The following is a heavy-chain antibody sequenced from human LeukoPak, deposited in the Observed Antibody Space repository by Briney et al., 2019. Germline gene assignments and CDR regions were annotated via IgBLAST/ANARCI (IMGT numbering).Heavy chain of an antibody. J-gene: IGHJ4*02. D-gene: IGHD2-2*01. CDR1: GYTFTGYY. Sequence: ASVKVSCKASGYTFTGYYIHWMRQAPGQGLEWMGWINPNSGGTNYAQKFQGRVTMTRDTSISTAYMELSRLRSDDTAVYYCARDLTRYCSSTSCYEEEGLTRDFDYWGQGTLVTVSS. CDR2: INPNSGGT. CDR3: ARDLTRYCSSTSCYEEEGLTRDFDY. V-gene: IGHV1-2*02.